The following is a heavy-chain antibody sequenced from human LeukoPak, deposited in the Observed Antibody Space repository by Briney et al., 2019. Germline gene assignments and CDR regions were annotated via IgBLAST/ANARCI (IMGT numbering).Heavy chain of an antibody. V-gene: IGHV1-46*01. J-gene: IGHJ4*02. CDR3: ARAFLYGNPQFYFDY. CDR1: GYTFTSYY. D-gene: IGHD4-11*01. CDR2: INPSGGST. Sequence: ASVKVSCKASGYTFTSYYMHWVRQAPGQGLEWMGIINPSGGSTSYAQKFQGRATMTRDTSTSTVYMELSSLRSEDTAVYYCARAFLYGNPQFYFDYWGQGTLVTVSS.